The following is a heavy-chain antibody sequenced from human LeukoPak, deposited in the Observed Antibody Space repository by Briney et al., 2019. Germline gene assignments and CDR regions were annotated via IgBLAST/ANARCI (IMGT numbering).Heavy chain of an antibody. CDR1: GFTFSSYA. Sequence: GGSLRLSCAASGFTFSSYAMSWVRQAPGKGLEWVSAISGSGGSTYYADSVKGRFTISRDNSKNTLYLQMNSLRAEDTAVYYCAKGRFGPGPGSYDYWAREPWSPSPQ. V-gene: IGHV3-23*01. D-gene: IGHD3-10*01. CDR3: AKGRFGPGPGSYDY. J-gene: IGHJ4*02. CDR2: ISGSGGST.